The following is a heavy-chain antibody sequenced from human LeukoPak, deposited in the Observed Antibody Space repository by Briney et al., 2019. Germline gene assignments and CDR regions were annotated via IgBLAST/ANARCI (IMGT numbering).Heavy chain of an antibody. Sequence: GGSLRLSCAASGFTFSSYEMHWVRQAPGKGLVWVSRINSDGSSTSYADSVKGRFTISRDNAKNTLYLQMNSLRAEDTAVYYCARDHGIAVAGNYYYYMDVWGKGTTVTTSS. CDR2: INSDGSST. CDR1: GFTFSSYE. J-gene: IGHJ6*03. V-gene: IGHV3-74*01. CDR3: ARDHGIAVAGNYYYYMDV. D-gene: IGHD6-19*01.